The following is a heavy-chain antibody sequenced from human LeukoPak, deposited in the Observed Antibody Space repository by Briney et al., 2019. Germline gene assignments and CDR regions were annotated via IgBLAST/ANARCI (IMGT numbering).Heavy chain of an antibody. V-gene: IGHV3-23*01. J-gene: IGHJ4*02. CDR1: GFTFSRYA. Sequence: GSLRLSCAASGFTFSRYAKSWVRQPPGKGLEWVSSISNSGYTYYADSVKGRFTISRDNSRNTLYLQMNSLRAEDTAVYYCAKVNGRPYWGQGTLVTVSS. CDR3: AKVNGRPY. D-gene: IGHD1-26*01. CDR2: ISNSGYT.